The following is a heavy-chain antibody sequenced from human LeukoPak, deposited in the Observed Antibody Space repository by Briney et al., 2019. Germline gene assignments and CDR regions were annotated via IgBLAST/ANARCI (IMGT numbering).Heavy chain of an antibody. Sequence: PSETLSLTCAVYGGSFSGYYWSWIRQPPGKGLDWIGEINHSGSTNYNPSLKSRVTISVDTSKDQFSLKLSSVTAADTAVYYCARRYNSGWYIGAFDIWGQGTMVTVSS. CDR2: INHSGST. J-gene: IGHJ3*02. V-gene: IGHV4-34*01. D-gene: IGHD6-19*01. CDR3: ARRYNSGWYIGAFDI. CDR1: GGSFSGYY.